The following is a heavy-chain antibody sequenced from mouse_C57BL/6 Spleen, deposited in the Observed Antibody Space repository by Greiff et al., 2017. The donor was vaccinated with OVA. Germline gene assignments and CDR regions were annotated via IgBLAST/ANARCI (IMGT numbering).Heavy chain of an antibody. CDR2: ISYDGSN. CDR1: GYSITSGYY. J-gene: IGHJ4*01. D-gene: IGHD2-4*01. CDR3: ARDYDYSYYYAMDY. Sequence: EVQLQESGPGLVKPSQSLSLTCSVTGYSITSGYYWNWIRQFPGNKLEWMGYISYDGSNNYNPSLKNRISITRDTSKNQFFLKLNSVTTEDTATYYCARDYDYSYYYAMDYWGQGTSVTVSS. V-gene: IGHV3-6*01.